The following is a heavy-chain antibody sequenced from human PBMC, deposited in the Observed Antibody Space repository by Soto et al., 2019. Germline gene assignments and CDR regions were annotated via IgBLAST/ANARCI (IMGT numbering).Heavy chain of an antibody. CDR3: ARRLGGYTYGYGWFDP. J-gene: IGHJ5*02. D-gene: IGHD5-18*01. CDR1: GYTFTSYG. Sequence: ASVKVSCKASGYTFTSYGISCVRQAPGQGLEWMGWISAYNGNTNYAQKLQGRVTMTTDTSTSTAYMELRSLRSDDTAVYYCARRLGGYTYGYGWFDPWGQGTLVTVSS. CDR2: ISAYNGNT. V-gene: IGHV1-18*01.